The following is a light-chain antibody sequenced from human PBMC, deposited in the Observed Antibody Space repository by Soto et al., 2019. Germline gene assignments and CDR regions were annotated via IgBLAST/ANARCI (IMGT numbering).Light chain of an antibody. CDR3: HQYDSYPRT. J-gene: IGKJ1*01. CDR1: QSLDRNY. CDR2: KAS. Sequence: IQMTQSPSTLSASVGDRVTMTCRASQSLDRNYLAWYQQKPGKAPSLLIYKASTLETGVPSRFSGGGSGTAFTLTISSLQPDDFATYYCHQYDSYPRTFGQGTKVDIK. V-gene: IGKV1-5*03.